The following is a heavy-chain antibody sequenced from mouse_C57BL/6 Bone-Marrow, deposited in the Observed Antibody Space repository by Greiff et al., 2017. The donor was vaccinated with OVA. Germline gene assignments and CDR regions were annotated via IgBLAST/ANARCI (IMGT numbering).Heavy chain of an antibody. CDR2: ISYDGSN. J-gene: IGHJ4*01. CDR3: ARVQDSSGYCYYYAMDY. V-gene: IGHV3-6*01. Sequence: EVQLQESGPGLVKPSQSLSLTCSVTGYSITSGYYWNWIRQFPGNKLEWMGYISYDGSNNYNPSLKNRISITRDPSKNQFFLKLNSVTTEDTATDYCARVQDSSGYCYYYAMDYWGQGTSVTVSS. D-gene: IGHD3-2*02. CDR1: GYSITSGYY.